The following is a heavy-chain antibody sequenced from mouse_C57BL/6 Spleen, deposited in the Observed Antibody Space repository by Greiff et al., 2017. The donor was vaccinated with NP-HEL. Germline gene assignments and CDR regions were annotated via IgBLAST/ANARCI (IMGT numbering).Heavy chain of an antibody. Sequence: QVQLQQPGAELVMPGASVKLSCKASGYTFTSYWMHWVKQRPGQGLEWIGEIDPSDSYTNYNQKFKGKSTLTVDKSSSTAYMQLSSLTSEDSAVYYCARPGTRFAYWGQGTLVTVSA. CDR3: ARPGTRFAY. J-gene: IGHJ3*01. CDR1: GYTFTSYW. CDR2: IDPSDSYT. D-gene: IGHD4-1*01. V-gene: IGHV1-69*01.